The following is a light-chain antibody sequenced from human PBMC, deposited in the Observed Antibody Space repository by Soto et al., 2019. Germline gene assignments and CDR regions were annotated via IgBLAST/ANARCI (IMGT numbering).Light chain of an antibody. V-gene: IGKV1-5*01. J-gene: IGKJ1*01. CDR2: DAS. Sequence: DIQMTQSPSTLPASVGDRVTITCRASQTISSWLAWYQQKPGKAPDLLIYDASRLAGGVPSRFSGSESGTEFTLTISSLQPDDFATYYCQQYNSYSRTFGQGTKVDIK. CDR3: QQYNSYSRT. CDR1: QTISSW.